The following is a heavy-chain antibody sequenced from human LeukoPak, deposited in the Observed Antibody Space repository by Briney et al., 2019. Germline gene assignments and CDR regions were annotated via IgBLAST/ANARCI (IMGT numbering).Heavy chain of an antibody. CDR3: AREAYCGGDCYSTFDY. D-gene: IGHD2-21*02. J-gene: IGHJ4*02. CDR2: IDHSGST. Sequence: SETLSLTCTVSGYSISSGYYWGWIRQPPGKGLEWTGSIDHSGSTYYNPSLKSRVTISVDTSKNQFSLKLSSVTAADTAVYYCAREAYCGGDCYSTFDYWGQGTLVTVSS. CDR1: GYSISSGYY. V-gene: IGHV4-38-2*02.